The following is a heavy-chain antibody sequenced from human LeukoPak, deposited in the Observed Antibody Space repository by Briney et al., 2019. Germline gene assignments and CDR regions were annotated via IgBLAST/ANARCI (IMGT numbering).Heavy chain of an antibody. CDR2: IYSGGST. CDR1: GFTVSSNY. CDR3: ASTTLDRTYYYYYMDV. J-gene: IGHJ6*03. Sequence: GGSLRLSCAASGFTVSSNYMSWVRQAPGKGLEWVSVIYSGGSTYYADSVKGRFTISRDNSKNTLYLQMNSLRAEDTAVYYCASTTLDRTYYYYYMDVWVKGTTVTVSS. D-gene: IGHD3/OR15-3a*01. V-gene: IGHV3-66*02.